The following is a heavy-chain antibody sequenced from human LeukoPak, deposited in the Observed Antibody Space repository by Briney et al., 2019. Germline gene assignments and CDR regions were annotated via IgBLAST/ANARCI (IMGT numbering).Heavy chain of an antibody. V-gene: IGHV3-48*02. D-gene: IGHD1-26*01. J-gene: IGHJ4*02. CDR2: ISGSSRTI. Sequence: GGSLRLSCAASGFTFSSYAMTWVRQAPGKGPEWVSYISGSSRTIYYADSVKGRFTISRDNAKNSLYLQMNSLRDEDTAVYYCARNEWADYWGQGTLVTVSS. CDR1: GFTFSSYA. CDR3: ARNEWADY.